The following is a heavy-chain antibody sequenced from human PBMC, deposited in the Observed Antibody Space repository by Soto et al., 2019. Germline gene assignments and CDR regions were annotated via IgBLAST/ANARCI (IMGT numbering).Heavy chain of an antibody. CDR2: IYDSGST. CDR1: GGTINNYY. D-gene: IGHD5-18*01. V-gene: IGHV4-59*01. J-gene: IGHJ5*02. Sequence: SETLSLTCTVSGGTINNYYWSWIRQPPGKGLEWIGYIYDSGSTNYNPSLKSRVTMSVDTSKNQFSLNLSSVTAADTAVYYCAREHGFSYGLNYFDPWGQGTLVTVS. CDR3: AREHGFSYGLNYFDP.